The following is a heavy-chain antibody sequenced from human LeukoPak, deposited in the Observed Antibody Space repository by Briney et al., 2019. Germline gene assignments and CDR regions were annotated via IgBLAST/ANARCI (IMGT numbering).Heavy chain of an antibody. V-gene: IGHV3-7*01. CDR2: IKQDGSEK. CDR3: VRACGSAACPFYFHY. Sequence: PGGSLRLSCAASGFTFSNYWMTWIRQAPGKGLEWVATIKQDGSEKYYVDSVQGRFTISRDNAQNSLYLQLSSLRAQDSALYYCVRACGSAACPFYFHYWGQGTLVTVS. CDR1: GFTFSNYW. J-gene: IGHJ4*02. D-gene: IGHD2-15*01.